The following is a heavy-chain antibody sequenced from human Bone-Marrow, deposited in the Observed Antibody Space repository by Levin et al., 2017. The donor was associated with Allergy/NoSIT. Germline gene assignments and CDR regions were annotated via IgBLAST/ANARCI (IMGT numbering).Heavy chain of an antibody. D-gene: IGHD1-26*01. V-gene: IGHV3-30*04. CDR2: ISYDGSNK. CDR3: ARLTGGGWELFDY. CDR1: GFTFSSYA. J-gene: IGHJ4*02. Sequence: GGSLRLSCAASGFTFSSYAMHWVRQAPGKGLEWVAVISYDGSNKYYADSVKGRFTISRDNSKNTLYLQMNSLRAEDTAVYYCARLTGGGWELFDYWGQGTLVTVSS.